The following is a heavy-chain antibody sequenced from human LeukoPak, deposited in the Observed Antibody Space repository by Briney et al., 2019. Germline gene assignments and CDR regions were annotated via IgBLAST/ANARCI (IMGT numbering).Heavy chain of an antibody. V-gene: IGHV3-7*05. J-gene: IGHJ4*02. CDR3: ARGRTHGY. CDR1: GFTFTNAW. Sequence: GGSLRLSCAVSGFTFTNAWMSWVRQSPGKGLVWVANINQDGSEKYYVDSVKGRFTISRDNAKNSVYLQVNSLRAEDTAVYYCARGRTHGYWGQGTLVTVSS. CDR2: INQDGSEK.